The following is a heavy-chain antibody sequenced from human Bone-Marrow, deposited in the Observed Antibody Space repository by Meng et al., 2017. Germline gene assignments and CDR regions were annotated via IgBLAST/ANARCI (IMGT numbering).Heavy chain of an antibody. J-gene: IGHJ4*02. V-gene: IGHV4-39*01. Sequence: QLQLQESGPGLVKPSVTLSLTCTVSGGSISDRIYYWGWIRQPPGKGLEWIGSIYYFGDTFYSPSLRSRVTISVDTSKNQFSLKLSSVTAADTAVFYCARHKGNSYGYLYFDYWGQGILVTVSS. CDR1: GGSISDRIYY. D-gene: IGHD5-18*01. CDR2: IYYFGDT. CDR3: ARHKGNSYGYLYFDY.